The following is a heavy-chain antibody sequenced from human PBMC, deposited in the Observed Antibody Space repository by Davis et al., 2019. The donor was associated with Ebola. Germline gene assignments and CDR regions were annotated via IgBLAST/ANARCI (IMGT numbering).Heavy chain of an antibody. CDR2: ISAYNGRT. V-gene: IGHV1-18*01. Sequence: ASVKVSCKASGYTFSSYGINWVRQAPGQGLEWVGWISAYNGRTNFAQKVQGRLTMTTDTSTSTAYLELRSLRSDDTAVYYCARMLGIAMAGATDSWGQGTLVTVSS. CDR1: GYTFSSYG. D-gene: IGHD6-19*01. J-gene: IGHJ4*02. CDR3: ARMLGIAMAGATDS.